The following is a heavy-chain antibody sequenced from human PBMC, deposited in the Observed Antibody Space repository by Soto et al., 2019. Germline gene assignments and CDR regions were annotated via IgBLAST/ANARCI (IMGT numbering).Heavy chain of an antibody. CDR2: ISSSSRYI. D-gene: IGHD3-22*01. CDR3: ARDIKWLLSAFDI. J-gene: IGHJ3*02. Sequence: EVQLVESGGGLVKPGGSLRLSCAASGFTFNNYTMNWVRQAPGKGLEWVSSISSSSRYIYYADSLKGRFTISRDNAKNSLYLQMNSLRAEDTAVYYCARDIKWLLSAFDIWGQGTMVTVSS. CDR1: GFTFNNYT. V-gene: IGHV3-21*01.